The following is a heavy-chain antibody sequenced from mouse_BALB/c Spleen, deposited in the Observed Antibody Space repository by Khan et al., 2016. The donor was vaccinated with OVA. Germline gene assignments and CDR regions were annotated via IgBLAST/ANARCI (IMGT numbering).Heavy chain of an antibody. CDR1: GFTFSTYG. CDR3: TRLAYYYDSEGFAY. J-gene: IGHJ3*01. CDR2: VSTGGSYT. Sequence: EVELVESGGDLVKPGGSLKLSCAASGFTFSTYGMSWVRQAPDKRLEWVATVSTGGSYTYYPASVKGRFTISRDNAKNTLYLQMSGLWSEDTAMFYCTRLAYYYDSEGFAYWGQGTLVTVSA. V-gene: IGHV5-6*01. D-gene: IGHD1-1*01.